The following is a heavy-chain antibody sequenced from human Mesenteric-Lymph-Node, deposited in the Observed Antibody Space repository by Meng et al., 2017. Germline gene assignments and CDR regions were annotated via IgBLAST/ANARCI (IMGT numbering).Heavy chain of an antibody. V-gene: IGHV4-4*02. Sequence: VQLQAWGPGLVKPSGTLALTCAVSGGSSSSSNWWSWVRQPPGKGLEWIGEIYHSGSTNYNPYLKSRVTISVDKSKNQFSLKLSSVTAADTAVYYCASGRKYCSSTSCYGQFDYWGQGTLVTVSS. J-gene: IGHJ4*02. CDR1: GGSSSSSNW. CDR3: ASGRKYCSSTSCYGQFDY. CDR2: IYHSGST. D-gene: IGHD2-2*01.